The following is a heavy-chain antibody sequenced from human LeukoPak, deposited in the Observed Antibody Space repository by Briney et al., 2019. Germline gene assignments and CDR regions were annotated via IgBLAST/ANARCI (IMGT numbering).Heavy chain of an antibody. V-gene: IGHV3-30*02. J-gene: IGHJ4*02. CDR3: AKHWAIQLWSPAYFDY. Sequence: GGSLRLSCAASGFTFSSYGMHWVRQAPGKGLEWVAFILYDGSNKYYADSVMGRFTISRDNSKNTLYLQMNRLRAEDTAVYYCAKHWAIQLWSPAYFDYWGPGTLVTVSS. CDR2: ILYDGSNK. D-gene: IGHD5-18*01. CDR1: GFTFSSYG.